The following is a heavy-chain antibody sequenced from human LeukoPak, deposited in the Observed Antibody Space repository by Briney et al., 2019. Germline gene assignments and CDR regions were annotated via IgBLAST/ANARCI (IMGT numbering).Heavy chain of an antibody. V-gene: IGHV4-39*01. CDR3: ARPGITIFGVVPL. CDR2: IYYSGST. D-gene: IGHD3-3*01. Sequence: SETLSLTCTVSGGSISSSSYYWGWIRQPPGKGLEWIGSIYYSGSTYYNPSLKSRVTISVDTSKNQFSLKLSSVTAADTAVYYCARPGITIFGVVPLWGQGTLVTVSS. J-gene: IGHJ1*01. CDR1: GGSISSSSYY.